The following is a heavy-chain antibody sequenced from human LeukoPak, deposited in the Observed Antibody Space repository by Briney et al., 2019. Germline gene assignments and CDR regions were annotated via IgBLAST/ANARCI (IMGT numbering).Heavy chain of an antibody. V-gene: IGHV5-10-1*01. D-gene: IGHD3-10*01. CDR2: IDPSDSYI. J-gene: IGHJ4*02. CDR1: GYSFTSYW. CDR3: ATWFGELLPGDYFDY. Sequence: GESLKISCKGSGYSFTSYWISWVRQMPGKGLEWMGRIDPSDSYINYSPSFQGHVTISADKSISTAYLQWSSLKASDTAMYYCATWFGELLPGDYFDYWGQGAPVTVSS.